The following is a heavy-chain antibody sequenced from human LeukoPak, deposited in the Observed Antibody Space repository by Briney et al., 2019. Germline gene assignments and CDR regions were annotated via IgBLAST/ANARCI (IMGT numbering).Heavy chain of an antibody. V-gene: IGHV3-7*01. CDR2: IKQDGSEK. Sequence: GGSLRLSCAASGFTFTKYWMSWVRQAPGKGLEWVANIKQDGSEKYYVDSVKGRLTISRDNAKNSLYLQMNSLRAEDTAIYYCARERGGSSGFDIWGQGTMVTVSS. CDR1: GFTFTKYW. J-gene: IGHJ3*02. D-gene: IGHD6-6*01. CDR3: ARERGGSSGFDI.